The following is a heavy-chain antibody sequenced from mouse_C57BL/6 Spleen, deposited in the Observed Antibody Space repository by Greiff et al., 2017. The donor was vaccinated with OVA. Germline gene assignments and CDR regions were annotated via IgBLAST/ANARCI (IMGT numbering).Heavy chain of an antibody. J-gene: IGHJ2*01. V-gene: IGHV5-4*03. D-gene: IGHD2-3*01. Sequence: EVNVVESGGGLVKPGGSLKLSCAASGFTFSSYAMSWVRQTPEKRLEWVATISDGGSYTYYPDNVKGRFTISRDNAKNNLYLQMSHMKYEDTAMYYGARRGADGNYHDYWGQGTTLTVSS. CDR2: ISDGGSYT. CDR3: ARRGADGNYHDY. CDR1: GFTFSSYA.